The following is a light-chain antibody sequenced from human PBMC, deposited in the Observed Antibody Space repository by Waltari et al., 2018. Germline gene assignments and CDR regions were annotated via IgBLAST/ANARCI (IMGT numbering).Light chain of an antibody. CDR3: MQSLQTPPYT. CDR1: PSLLSRNGYNY. CDR2: LGS. Sequence: ALPPSPLSLPVPLGAPASLSCRSRPSLLSRNGYNYWEGYLQKPGQSPQLLIYLGSIRASGVPDRFNGSGSGTDFTLRISRLEAEDVGVYYCMQSLQTPPYTFGQGTKLEIK. J-gene: IGKJ2*01. V-gene: IGKV2-28*01.